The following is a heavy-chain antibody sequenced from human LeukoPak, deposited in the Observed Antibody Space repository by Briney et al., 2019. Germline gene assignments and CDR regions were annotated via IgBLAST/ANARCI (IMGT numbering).Heavy chain of an antibody. J-gene: IGHJ4*02. CDR1: GGTFSSYA. CDR2: IIPIFGTA. CDR3: ASGVEMATIKN. D-gene: IGHD5-24*01. V-gene: IGHV1-69*05. Sequence: ASVKVSCKASGGTFSSYAVSWVRQAPGQGLEWMGGIIPIFGTANYAQKFQGRVTITTDESRSTAYMELSSLRSEDTAVYYCASGVEMATIKNWGQGTLVTVSS.